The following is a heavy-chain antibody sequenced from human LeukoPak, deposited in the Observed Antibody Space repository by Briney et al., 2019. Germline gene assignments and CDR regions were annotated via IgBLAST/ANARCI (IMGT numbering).Heavy chain of an antibody. D-gene: IGHD5-18*01. CDR2: INPNSGGT. CDR3: AREAWIQLWHGAHWYFDL. V-gene: IGHV1-2*06. J-gene: IGHJ2*01. Sequence: ASVKVSCKASGYTFTGYYMHWVRQAPGQGLEWMGRINPNSGGTNYAQKFQGRVTMTRDTSISTAYMELSRLRSDDPAVYYCAREAWIQLWHGAHWYFDLWGRGTLVTVSS. CDR1: GYTFTGYY.